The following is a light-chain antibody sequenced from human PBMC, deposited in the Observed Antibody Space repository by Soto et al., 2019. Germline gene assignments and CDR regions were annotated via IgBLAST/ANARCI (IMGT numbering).Light chain of an antibody. CDR2: GTS. CDR1: QILSRNHLGWY. V-gene: IGKV3-20*01. J-gene: IGKJ5*01. Sequence: EIVLTQSPGTLSLSPGEIATLSCRASQILSRNHLGWYLAWNQQNPGQTPRLLLYGTSSRATGIPDRFSGSGSGTDFTLTISRLEPEDFAVYYCQQYGSSHPITFGQGTRLEIK. CDR3: QQYGSSHPIT.